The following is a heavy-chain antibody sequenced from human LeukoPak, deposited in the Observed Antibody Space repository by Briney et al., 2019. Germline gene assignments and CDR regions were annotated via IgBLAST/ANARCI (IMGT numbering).Heavy chain of an antibody. CDR1: GGSISSYY. CDR2: IYYSGST. D-gene: IGHD2-8*01. Sequence: PSETLSLTCTVSGGSISSYYWGWIRQPPGKGLEWIGSIYYSGSTYYNPSLKSRVTISVDTSKNQFSLKLSSVTAADTAVYYCALAPNSNWFDFWGQGTLVTVSS. CDR3: ALAPNSNWFDF. J-gene: IGHJ5*01. V-gene: IGHV4-39*01.